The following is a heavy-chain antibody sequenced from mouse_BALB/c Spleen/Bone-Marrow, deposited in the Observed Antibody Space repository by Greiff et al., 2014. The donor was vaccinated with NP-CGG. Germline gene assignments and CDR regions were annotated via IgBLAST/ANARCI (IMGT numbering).Heavy chain of an antibody. Sequence: QVQLQQSGAELVKPEASVKLSCKASGYTFTSYWMHWVKQRPGQGLEWIGEINPSNGRTNYNEKFKSKATLTVDKSSSTAYMQLSSLTSEDSAVYYCARSGYDGFAYWGQGTLVTVSA. CDR3: ARSGYDGFAY. J-gene: IGHJ3*01. D-gene: IGHD2-2*01. V-gene: IGHV1S81*02. CDR1: GYTFTSYW. CDR2: INPSNGRT.